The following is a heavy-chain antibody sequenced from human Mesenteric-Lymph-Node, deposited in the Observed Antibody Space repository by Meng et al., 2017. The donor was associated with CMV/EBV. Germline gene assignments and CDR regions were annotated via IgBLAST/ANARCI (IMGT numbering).Heavy chain of an antibody. V-gene: IGHV3-30-3*01. CDR2: ISYDGSNK. Sequence: GGSLRLSCVASGFTFSSYAMHWVRQAPGKGLEWVAVISYDGSNKYYADSVKGRFTISRDNSKNTLYLQMNSLRAEDTAVYYCERDRSWEWAFYYWGQGTMVTVAS. CDR1: GFTFSSYA. CDR3: ERDRSWEWAFYY. J-gene: IGHJ4*02. D-gene: IGHD3-3*01.